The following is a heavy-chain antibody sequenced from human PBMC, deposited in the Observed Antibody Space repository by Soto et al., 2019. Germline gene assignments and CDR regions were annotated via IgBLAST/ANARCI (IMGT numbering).Heavy chain of an antibody. CDR3: ARDPRTVLRFLEWLRGQNDAFDS. CDR1: GFTFSSYA. J-gene: IGHJ3*02. CDR2: ISYDGSNK. V-gene: IGHV3-30-3*01. Sequence: PGGSLRLSCAASGFTFSSYAMHWVRQAPGKGLEWVAVISYDGSNKYYADSVKGRFTISRDNSKNTLYLQMNSLRAEDTAVYYCARDPRTVLRFLEWLRGQNDAFDSWGQGTMVTVSS. D-gene: IGHD3-3*01.